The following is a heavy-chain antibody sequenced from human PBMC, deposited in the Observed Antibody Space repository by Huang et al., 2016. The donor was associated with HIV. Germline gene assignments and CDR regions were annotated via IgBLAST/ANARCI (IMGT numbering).Heavy chain of an antibody. CDR1: GYTFTTYD. J-gene: IGHJ6*03. CDR3: AGGRFGETYNYYMDA. V-gene: IGHV1-8*03. CDR2: MNPKNGNT. Sequence: QVQLVQSGAEVKKPGASVKVSCKASGYTFTTYDINWERQATGQGGEGMRYMNPKNGNTGYAQKCQGRVTITRRTSRSTADMGLSRLTSEDTAGYYCAGGRFGETYNYYMDAWGKGTTVTVS. D-gene: IGHD3-10*01.